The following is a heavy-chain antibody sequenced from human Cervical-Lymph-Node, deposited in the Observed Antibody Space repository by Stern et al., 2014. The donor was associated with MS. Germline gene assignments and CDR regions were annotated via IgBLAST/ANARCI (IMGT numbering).Heavy chain of an antibody. CDR1: GFSFSSYS. V-gene: IGHV3-48*02. Sequence: VQLVESGGGLVPPGGSLRLSCAASGFSFSSYSMNWVRQAPGKGLELVSYISPGSSTIYYADSVRGRFNISRDNAENSLYLQMNSLRHEDTAVYFCARDCNSASCYDYFYGLDVWGQGTTVTVSS. CDR2: ISPGSSTI. J-gene: IGHJ6*02. CDR3: ARDCNSASCYDYFYGLDV. D-gene: IGHD2-2*01.